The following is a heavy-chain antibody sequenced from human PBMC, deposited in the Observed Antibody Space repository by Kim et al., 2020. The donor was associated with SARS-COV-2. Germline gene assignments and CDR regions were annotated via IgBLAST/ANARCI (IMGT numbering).Heavy chain of an antibody. J-gene: IGHJ4*02. D-gene: IGHD2-21*02. V-gene: IGHV4-34*01. CDR3: ARGVVYGGNSTHFDY. Sequence: PSLKSRVTISVDPSKNQFSLQLSSVTAADTAVYYCARGVVYGGNSTHFDYWGQGTLVTVSS.